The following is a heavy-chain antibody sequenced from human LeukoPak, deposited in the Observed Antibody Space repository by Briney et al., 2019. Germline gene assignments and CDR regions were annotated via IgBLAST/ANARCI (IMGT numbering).Heavy chain of an antibody. D-gene: IGHD3-3*02. V-gene: IGHV3-21*01. J-gene: IGHJ4*02. Sequence: PGGSLRLSCAASGFTFSSYSMNWVRQAPGKGLEWVSSISSSSSYIYYADSVKGRFTISRDNAKNSLYLQMNSLRAEDTAVYYCASAENSNSIFDYWGQGTLVTVSS. CDR2: ISSSSSYI. CDR1: GFTFSSYS. CDR3: ASAENSNSIFDY.